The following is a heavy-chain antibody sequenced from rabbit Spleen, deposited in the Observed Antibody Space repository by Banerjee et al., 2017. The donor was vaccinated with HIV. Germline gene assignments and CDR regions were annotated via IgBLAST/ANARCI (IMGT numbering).Heavy chain of an antibody. Sequence: QSLGESGGDLVKPGASLTLTCTASGFSFSNNYYMRWVRQAPGKGLEWIACIYGGISSSTAYASWAKGRFTISKTSSTTVTLQMTSLTAADAATYFCARRNTGSGDFYFNLWGPGTLVTVS. CDR3: ARRNTGSGDFYFNL. V-gene: IGHV1S40*01. J-gene: IGHJ4*01. CDR1: GFSFSNNYY. CDR2: IYGGISSST. D-gene: IGHD8-1*01.